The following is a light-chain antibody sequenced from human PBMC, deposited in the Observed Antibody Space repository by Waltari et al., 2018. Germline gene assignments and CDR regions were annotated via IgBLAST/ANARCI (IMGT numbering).Light chain of an antibody. J-gene: IGLJ1*01. CDR2: STN. Sequence: QSVLTQPPSASGTPGQRVTISCSGRTFNIGSTPVRWFQQVPNMAPQLLISSTNQRPSGVPERFSGSKSGTSASLAISGLQSDDEADYYCAAWDDRLHGYVFGPGTRVTV. CDR1: TFNIGSTP. V-gene: IGLV1-44*01. CDR3: AAWDDRLHGYV.